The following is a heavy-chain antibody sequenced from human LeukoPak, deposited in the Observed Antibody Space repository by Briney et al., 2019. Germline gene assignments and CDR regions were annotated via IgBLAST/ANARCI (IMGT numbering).Heavy chain of an antibody. CDR1: GFTFSNAW. V-gene: IGHV3-15*01. J-gene: IGHJ4*02. CDR2: IKSKTDGGTT. CDR3: TTGLYSSSWQGVDY. D-gene: IGHD6-13*01. Sequence: GGSLRLSCAASGFTFSNAWMSWVRQAPGKGLKWVGRIKSKTDGGTTDYAAPVKGRFTISRDDSKNTLYLQMNSLKTEDTAVYYCTTGLYSSSWQGVDYWGQGTLVTVSS.